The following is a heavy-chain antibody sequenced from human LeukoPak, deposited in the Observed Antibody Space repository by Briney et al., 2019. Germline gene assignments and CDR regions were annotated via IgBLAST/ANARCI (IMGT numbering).Heavy chain of an antibody. D-gene: IGHD3-9*01. Sequence: QSGGSLRLSCAASGFSFSSYGMHWVRQAPGKGLEWVAVIWYDGSNKYYADSVKGRFTISRDNAKSSLFLQMNSLRAEDTAVYYCARVLYFDWLDAYWGQGTLVTVSS. CDR1: GFSFSSYG. V-gene: IGHV3-33*01. CDR3: ARVLYFDWLDAY. CDR2: IWYDGSNK. J-gene: IGHJ4*02.